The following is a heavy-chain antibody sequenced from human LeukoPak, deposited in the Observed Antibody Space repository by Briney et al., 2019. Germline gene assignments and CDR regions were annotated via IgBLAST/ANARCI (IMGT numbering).Heavy chain of an antibody. CDR3: TRDYYGSGSYYKLNYYYYMDV. Sequence: GRSLRLPCTASGFTFGDYAMSWVRQAPGKGLEWVGFIRSKAYGGTTEYAASVKGRFTISRDDSKSIAYLQMNSLKTEDTAVYYCTRDYYGSGSYYKLNYYYYMDVWGKGTTVTVSS. V-gene: IGHV3-49*04. CDR2: IRSKAYGGTT. D-gene: IGHD3-10*01. J-gene: IGHJ6*03. CDR1: GFTFGDYA.